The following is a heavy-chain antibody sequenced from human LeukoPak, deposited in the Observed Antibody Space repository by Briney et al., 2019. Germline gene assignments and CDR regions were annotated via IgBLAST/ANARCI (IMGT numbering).Heavy chain of an antibody. CDR3: ARSGSYGGFDF. J-gene: IGHJ4*02. V-gene: IGHV3-48*02. CDR1: GFTFSTYS. D-gene: IGHD1-26*01. Sequence: GGSLRLSCAASGFTFSTYSMNWVRQAPGKGLEWVSYISSTSSTIYYADSVKGRFTISRDNAKNSLYLQMNSLRDGDTAVYYCARSGSYGGFDFWGQGTLVTVSS. CDR2: ISSTSSTI.